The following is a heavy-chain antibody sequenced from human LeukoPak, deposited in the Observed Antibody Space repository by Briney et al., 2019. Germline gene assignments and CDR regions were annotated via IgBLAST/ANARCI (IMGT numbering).Heavy chain of an antibody. CDR3: ARLLRYFDWTYYYYYMDV. Sequence: SETLSLTCTVSGGSISSYYWSWIRQPPGKGLEWIGYIYTSGSTNYNPSLKSRVTISVDTSKNQFSLKLSSVTAADTAVYYRARLLRYFDWTYYYYYMDVWGKGTTVTVSS. D-gene: IGHD3-9*01. J-gene: IGHJ6*03. V-gene: IGHV4-4*09. CDR2: IYTSGST. CDR1: GGSISSYY.